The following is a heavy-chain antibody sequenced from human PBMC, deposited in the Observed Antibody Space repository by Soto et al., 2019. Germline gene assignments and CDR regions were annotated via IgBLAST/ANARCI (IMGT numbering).Heavy chain of an antibody. CDR3: PTDSYSSAITVRFEY. Sequence: PGGSLRLSCAATGLIFSKAWINWVRQAPGKGLEWVGRIKSRTDGGTSDYGAPAKGRFAISRDDSRKIVYMQMNSLKIEDTGVYYCPTDSYSSAITVRFEYWGHGTLVPISS. V-gene: IGHV3-15*07. CDR1: GLIFSKAW. CDR2: IKSRTDGGTS. J-gene: IGHJ4*01. D-gene: IGHD4-4*01.